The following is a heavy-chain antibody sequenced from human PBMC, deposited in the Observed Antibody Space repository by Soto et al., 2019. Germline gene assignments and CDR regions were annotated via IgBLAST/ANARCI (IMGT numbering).Heavy chain of an antibody. CDR2: ITPMCGTT. V-gene: IGHV1-69*18. CDR3: AIVTLSGIVLGGVAS. Sequence: QVQLVQSGAEVKKPGSSVKVSCKASAGTFVNYAITWVRQAPGQGLELMGTITPMCGTTYNAQKLNGRVTFTAHESTSTDIRELSGRRSQATAVYYCAIVTLSGIVLGGVASWGQGTQATSSS. D-gene: IGHD2-8*02. CDR1: AGTFVNYA. J-gene: IGHJ4*02.